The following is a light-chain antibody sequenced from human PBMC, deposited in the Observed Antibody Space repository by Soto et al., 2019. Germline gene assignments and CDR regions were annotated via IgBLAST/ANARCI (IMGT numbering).Light chain of an antibody. CDR3: QQGHNWPLT. Sequence: EIVMTQSPATLSLSPGERAALSCRDSQRINSELAWYQQKPGQPPRLLIYGASTRATGVPARFTGSESGSEFTLTISGLQSEDFAVYYCQQGHNWPLTFGQGTRLEI. CDR2: GAS. V-gene: IGKV3-15*01. J-gene: IGKJ2*01. CDR1: QRINSE.